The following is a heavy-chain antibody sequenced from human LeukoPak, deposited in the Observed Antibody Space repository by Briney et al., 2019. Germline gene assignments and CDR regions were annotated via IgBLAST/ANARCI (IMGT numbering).Heavy chain of an antibody. CDR2: ISYDGSNK. D-gene: IGHD3-10*01. J-gene: IGHJ6*04. V-gene: IGHV3-30*04. CDR3: ARPYGSGSEYYYYGMDV. CDR1: GFTFSSYA. Sequence: PGRSLRLFCAASGFTFSSYAMHWVRQAPGKGLEWVAVISYDGSNKYYADSVKGRFTISRDNSKNTLYLQMNSLRAEDTAVYYCARPYGSGSEYYYYGMDVWGKGTTVTVSS.